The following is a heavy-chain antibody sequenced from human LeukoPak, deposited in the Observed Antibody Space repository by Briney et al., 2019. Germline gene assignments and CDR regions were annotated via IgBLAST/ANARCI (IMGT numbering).Heavy chain of an antibody. CDR2: INPNSGGT. CDR3: ARGERDGYKPTLYYFDY. Sequence: ASVKVSCKASGYTFTGYDMHWVRQAPGQGLEWMGWINPNSGGTNYAQKFQGRVTMTRDTSISTAYMELSRLRSDDTAVYYCARGERDGYKPTLYYFDYWGQGTLVTVSS. CDR1: GYTFTGYD. J-gene: IGHJ4*02. D-gene: IGHD5-24*01. V-gene: IGHV1-2*02.